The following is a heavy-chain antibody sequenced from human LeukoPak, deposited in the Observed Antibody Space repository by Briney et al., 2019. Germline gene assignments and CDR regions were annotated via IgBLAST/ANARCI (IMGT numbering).Heavy chain of an antibody. CDR1: GCTFSNYG. CDR3: ARHSGSGWQALGY. D-gene: IGHD6-19*01. Sequence: ASVKVSCKASGCTFSNYGLSWVRQAPGLGLEWMGWTSYNGNTNYAQKFQDRVTMTTDTSTTTAYMELRSLESDDTAVYYCARHSGSGWQALGYWGQGTLVTVSS. CDR2: TSYNGNT. V-gene: IGHV1-18*04. J-gene: IGHJ4*02.